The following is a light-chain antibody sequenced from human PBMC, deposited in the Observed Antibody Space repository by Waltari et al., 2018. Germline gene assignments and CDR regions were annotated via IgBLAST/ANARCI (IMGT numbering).Light chain of an antibody. CDR3: QTGGHGTWV. Sequence: QLVVTQSPSASAPLGASVQLTCTLSSGHSSNIVAWLQQRPAKGPRYLMKVNSDGSPIQGAGDGPRGLRKVNSVSSHVKGDEIPARFPGASSGAERSLAISSLQSDDEADYYCQTGGHGTWVFGGGTTLTVL. CDR2: VNSDGSP. CDR1: SGHSSNI. V-gene: IGLV4-69*01. J-gene: IGLJ3*02.